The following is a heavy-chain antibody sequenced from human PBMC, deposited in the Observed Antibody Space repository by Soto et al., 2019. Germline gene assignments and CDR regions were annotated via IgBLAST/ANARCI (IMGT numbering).Heavy chain of an antibody. CDR3: ASFFTVPADIDY. J-gene: IGHJ4*02. CDR2: IYHSGST. V-gene: IGHV4-30-2*01. D-gene: IGHD2-2*02. CDR1: GGSISSGGYS. Sequence: SETLSLTCAVSGGSISSGGYSWSWIRQPPGKGLEWIGYIYHSGSTYYNPSLKSRVTISVDRSKNQFSLKLSSVTAADTAVYYCASFFTVPADIDYWGQGTLVTVSS.